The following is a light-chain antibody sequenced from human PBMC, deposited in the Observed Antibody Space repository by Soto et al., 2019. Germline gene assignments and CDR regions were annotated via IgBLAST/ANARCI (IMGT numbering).Light chain of an antibody. V-gene: IGLV1-51*01. J-gene: IGLJ2*01. Sequence: QSVLTQPPSVSAGPGQKVTISCSGSSSNIGNNYVSWYQQLPGTAPKLLIYDNNKRPSGILDRFSGSKSGTSATLGITGLQTGDEADYYCGTWDSSLSAVVFGGGTKLTVL. CDR2: DNN. CDR3: GTWDSSLSAVV. CDR1: SSNIGNNY.